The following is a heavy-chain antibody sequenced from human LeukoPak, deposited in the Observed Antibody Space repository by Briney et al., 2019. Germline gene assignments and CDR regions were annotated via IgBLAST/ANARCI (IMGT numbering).Heavy chain of an antibody. Sequence: SETLSLTCAVYGGSFSGHYWSWIRQHPGKGLEWIGEINHSGSTNYKPSFKSRVTISVDTSKNQFSLKLSSVTAVDTAVYYCARGVYSDSSGYRYYFDYWGQGTLVTVSS. J-gene: IGHJ4*02. CDR1: GGSFSGHY. CDR3: ARGVYSDSSGYRYYFDY. CDR2: INHSGST. D-gene: IGHD3-22*01. V-gene: IGHV4-34*01.